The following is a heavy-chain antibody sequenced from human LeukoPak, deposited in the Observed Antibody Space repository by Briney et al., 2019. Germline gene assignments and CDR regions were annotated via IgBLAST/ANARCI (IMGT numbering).Heavy chain of an antibody. Sequence: PGGSLRLSCAASGFTFSSYGMHWVRQAPGKGLEWVAFIQYDGSNKYYADSVKGRFTISRDNSKNTLYLQMKSLRAEDTAVYYCAKGGGYEAQYYYYYMDVWGKGTTVTISS. CDR1: GFTFSSYG. D-gene: IGHD5-12*01. V-gene: IGHV3-30*02. CDR3: AKGGGYEAQYYYYYMDV. J-gene: IGHJ6*03. CDR2: IQYDGSNK.